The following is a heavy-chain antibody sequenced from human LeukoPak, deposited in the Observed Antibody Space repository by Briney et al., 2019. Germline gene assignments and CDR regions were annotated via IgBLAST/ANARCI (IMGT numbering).Heavy chain of an antibody. CDR1: GDSVSSHSAA. V-gene: IGHV6-1*01. Sequence: SQTLSLTCAISGDSVSSHSAAWNWIRQSPSRGLEWLGRTYYRSKWFNGYAVSVKSRLTINADTSKNQFSLQLNSVSPEDTAVYYCARDSDYYASGTYYRVGFDPWGQGTLVTVSS. J-gene: IGHJ5*02. CDR3: ARDSDYYASGTYYRVGFDP. D-gene: IGHD3-10*01. CDR2: TYYRSKWFN.